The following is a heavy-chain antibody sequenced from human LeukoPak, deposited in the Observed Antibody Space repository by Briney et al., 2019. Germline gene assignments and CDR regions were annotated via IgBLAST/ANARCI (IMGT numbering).Heavy chain of an antibody. CDR2: INPNSGGT. V-gene: IGHV1-2*02. J-gene: IGHJ3*02. Sequence: ASVKVSCKASGYTFTSYGISWVRQAPGQGLEWMGWINPNSGGTNYAQKFQGRVTMTRDTSISTAYMELSRLRSDDTAVYYCAREILKIAAAGTSDAFDIWGQGTMVTVSS. D-gene: IGHD6-13*01. CDR3: AREILKIAAAGTSDAFDI. CDR1: GYTFTSYG.